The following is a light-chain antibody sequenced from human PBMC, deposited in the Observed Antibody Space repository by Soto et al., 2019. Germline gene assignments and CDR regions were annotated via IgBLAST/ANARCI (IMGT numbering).Light chain of an antibody. CDR2: DVS. V-gene: IGKV1-5*01. CDR3: QQYHRYST. Sequence: DIQMTQSPSTLSGSVGYRVTITCRASQSINAWLAWYQQKPGKAPKLLIYDVSTLASGVPSRFSGSASGTEFTLTISNLESEDFASYYCQQYHRYSTFGQGTKVDIK. CDR1: QSINAW. J-gene: IGKJ1*01.